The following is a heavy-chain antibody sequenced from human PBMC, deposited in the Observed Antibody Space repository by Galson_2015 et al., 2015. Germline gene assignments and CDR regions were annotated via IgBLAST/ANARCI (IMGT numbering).Heavy chain of an antibody. Sequence: VSYISSSSSYTNYADSVKGRFTISRDNAKNSLYLQMNSLRAEDTAVYYCARGYTVTYIGYWGQGTLVTVSS. D-gene: IGHD4-17*01. CDR2: ISSSSSYT. V-gene: IGHV3-11*03. CDR3: ARGYTVTYIGY. J-gene: IGHJ4*02.